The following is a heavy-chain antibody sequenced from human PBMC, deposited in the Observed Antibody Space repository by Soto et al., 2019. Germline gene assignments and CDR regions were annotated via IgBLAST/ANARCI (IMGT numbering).Heavy chain of an antibody. CDR1: GGSISSSSYY. Sequence: QLQLQESGPGLVKPSETLSLTCTVSGGSISSSSYYWGWIRQPPGKGLEWIGSIYYSGSTYYNPSLKSRVTISVDTSKNQFSLKLSSVTAADTAVYYCARQGIQLWEAGAYYYYYMDVWGKGTTVTVSS. D-gene: IGHD5-18*01. V-gene: IGHV4-39*01. J-gene: IGHJ6*03. CDR3: ARQGIQLWEAGAYYYYYMDV. CDR2: IYYSGST.